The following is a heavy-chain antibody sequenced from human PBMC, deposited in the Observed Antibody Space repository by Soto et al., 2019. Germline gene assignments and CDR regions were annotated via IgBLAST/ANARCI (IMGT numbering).Heavy chain of an antibody. D-gene: IGHD4-17*01. J-gene: IGHJ6*02. CDR2: IIPIFGTP. CDR1: GGTFNNYV. Sequence: GASVKVSCKASGGTFNNYVINWVRQAPGQGLEWMAGIIPIFGTPNYAQKFQGRVTITADNSTSTAYMELTGLRSEDTAVYYCARGTLRRDGYTGDRDADYIYTMDVWGQGTTVTVSS. V-gene: IGHV1-69*06. CDR3: ARGTLRRDGYTGDRDADYIYTMDV.